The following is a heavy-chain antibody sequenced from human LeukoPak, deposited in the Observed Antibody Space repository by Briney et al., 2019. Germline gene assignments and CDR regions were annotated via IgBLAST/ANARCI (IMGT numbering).Heavy chain of an antibody. D-gene: IGHD2-15*01. CDR2: TSSNSSYI. V-gene: IGHV3-21*01. J-gene: IGHJ5*02. CDR3: ARDLEYCSGGSCYDWFDP. CDR1: GFPFTNYS. Sequence: GGSLRLSCAVSGFPFTNYSMGWVRQAPGKGLEWVSSTSSNSSYIYYEDSVKGRFTISRDNAKNSLYLQMNRLRAEDTAVYYCARDLEYCSGGSCYDWFDPWGQGTLVTVSS.